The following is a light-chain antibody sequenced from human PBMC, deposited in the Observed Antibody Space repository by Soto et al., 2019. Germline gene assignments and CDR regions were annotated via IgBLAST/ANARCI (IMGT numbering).Light chain of an antibody. V-gene: IGLV2-8*01. J-gene: IGLJ2*01. CDR2: EVS. Sequence: QSALTQPASVSGSPGQSITISCTGTSSDVGGYNYVSWYQQHPGKAPKLMIYEVSKRPSGVPDRFSGPKSGNTASLTVSGLQAQDEADYYCSSYAGSNTYVVFGGGTQLTVL. CDR1: SSDVGGYNY. CDR3: SSYAGSNTYVV.